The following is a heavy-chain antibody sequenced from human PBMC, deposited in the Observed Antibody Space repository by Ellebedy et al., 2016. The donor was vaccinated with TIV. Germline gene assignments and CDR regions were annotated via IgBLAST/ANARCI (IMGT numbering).Heavy chain of an antibody. J-gene: IGHJ5*02. CDR3: ARWYDDSWTGYYT. V-gene: IGHV3-7*02. Sequence: GESLKISCAASGFTFSTYWMSWVRQAPGKGLEWVANIKYDGIEKYYVDSVKGRFTISRDNAKKSLYLQMDSLRAEDTAVYYCARWYDDSWTGYYTWGQGTLVTVSS. CDR2: IKYDGIEK. D-gene: IGHD3-3*01. CDR1: GFTFSTYW.